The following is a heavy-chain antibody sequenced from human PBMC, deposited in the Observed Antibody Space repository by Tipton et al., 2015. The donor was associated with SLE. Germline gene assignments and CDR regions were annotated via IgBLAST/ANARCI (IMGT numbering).Heavy chain of an antibody. Sequence: TLSLTCSVSGGSISSNYWTWIRQPPGKGLEWIGYISDSGGTNHNPSLKSRVAISVDPAKNQFSLKLTSVTAADTAVYYCARGMLTWRGAIIGVDVWGQGTSVNVSS. J-gene: IGHJ6*02. CDR1: GGSISSNY. V-gene: IGHV4-59*08. CDR3: ARGMLTWRGAIIGVDV. D-gene: IGHD2-8*01. CDR2: ISDSGGT.